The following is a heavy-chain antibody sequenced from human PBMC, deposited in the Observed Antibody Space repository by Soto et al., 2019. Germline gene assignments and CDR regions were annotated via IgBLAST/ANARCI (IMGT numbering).Heavy chain of an antibody. Sequence: PSETLSLTCTVSGGSISSSSYYWGWIRQPPGKGLEWIGSIYYSGSTYYNPSLKSRVTISVDTSKNQFSLKLSSVTAADTAVYYCARDQYYDFWSGYYFGYYYYGMDVWGQGTTVTV. J-gene: IGHJ6*02. V-gene: IGHV4-39*01. CDR2: IYYSGST. CDR3: ARDQYYDFWSGYYFGYYYYGMDV. CDR1: GGSISSSSYY. D-gene: IGHD3-3*01.